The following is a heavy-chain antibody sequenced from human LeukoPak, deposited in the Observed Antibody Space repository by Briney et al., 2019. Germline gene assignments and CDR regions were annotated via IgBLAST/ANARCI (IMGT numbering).Heavy chain of an antibody. D-gene: IGHD2-2*01. Sequence: GGSLEISCQGSGYLFTSYWIGWVRQVPGKGLEWMGIIYPGDSDTRYSPSFQGQVTISANKSISTAYLQWSSLKASDTAMYYCARQSCSSTSCYVGGYYYYGMDVWGKGTTGTVSS. J-gene: IGHJ6*04. CDR1: GYLFTSYW. CDR3: ARQSCSSTSCYVGGYYYYGMDV. V-gene: IGHV5-51*01. CDR2: IYPGDSDT.